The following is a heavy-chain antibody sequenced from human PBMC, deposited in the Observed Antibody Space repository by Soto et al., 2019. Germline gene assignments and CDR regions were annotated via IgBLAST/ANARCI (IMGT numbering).Heavy chain of an antibody. V-gene: IGHV1-8*01. J-gene: IGHJ5*02. CDR2: MRANSGDT. Sequence: QVQLVQSGAEVKKPGASVKVSCKPSGDTFTNFDLNWVRQAAGKGLECLGWMRANSGDTGHAQKFRGRVSMTRDTSMSTAYMELSSLRAEDTAVYYCARYIHGQGFKAWGQGTLVIVSS. D-gene: IGHD2-15*01. CDR3: ARYIHGQGFKA. CDR1: GDTFTNFD.